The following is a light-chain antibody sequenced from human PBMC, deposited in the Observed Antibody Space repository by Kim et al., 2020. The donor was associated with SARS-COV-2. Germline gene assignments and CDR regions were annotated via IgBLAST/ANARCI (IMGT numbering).Light chain of an antibody. Sequence: DIQMTQSPSTLSASVGDRVTITCRASQSISSWLAWYQQKPGKAPNLLIYKASSLQSGVPSRFSASGSGTEFTLTISSLQPDDSATYYCQQYKSYPVTFGQETKLEI. CDR3: QQYKSYPVT. CDR1: QSISSW. V-gene: IGKV1-5*03. J-gene: IGKJ2*01. CDR2: KAS.